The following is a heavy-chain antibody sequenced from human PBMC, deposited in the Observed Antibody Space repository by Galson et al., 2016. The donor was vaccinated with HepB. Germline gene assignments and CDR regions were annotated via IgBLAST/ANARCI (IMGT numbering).Heavy chain of an antibody. Sequence: SLRLSCAASGFTLSNNGIHWVRQAPGQGLEWVAATSSDGMHTYTAQTVQGRFTITSDTSKNTLDLEMNSLRPEDTAMYYCAKDVRYCSYTSRQVCQFEYWGQGTLVTV. V-gene: IGHV3-30*18. CDR2: TSSDGMHT. D-gene: IGHD2-2*01. J-gene: IGHJ4*02. CDR1: GFTLSNNG. CDR3: AKDVRYCSYTSRQVCQFEY.